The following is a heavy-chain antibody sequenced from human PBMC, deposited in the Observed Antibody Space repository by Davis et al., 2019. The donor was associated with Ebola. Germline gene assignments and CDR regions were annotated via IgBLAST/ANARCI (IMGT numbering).Heavy chain of an antibody. V-gene: IGHV4-39*01. D-gene: IGHD1-7*01. CDR3: AGLSPLGTTVDY. Sequence: PGGSLRLSCTVSGGSVTGTSYSWGWVRQPPGKGLEWIANVFNGGNTFYSPSLKSRISISVGTSTNQFSLKLTSVTAADTAMYYCAGLSPLGTTVDYWGQGILVSVSS. CDR1: GGSVTGTSYS. CDR2: VFNGGNT. J-gene: IGHJ4*02.